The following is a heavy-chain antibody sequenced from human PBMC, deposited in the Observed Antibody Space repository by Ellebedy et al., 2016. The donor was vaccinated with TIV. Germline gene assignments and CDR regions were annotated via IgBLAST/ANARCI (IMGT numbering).Heavy chain of an antibody. V-gene: IGHV3-33*01. D-gene: IGHD6-19*01. CDR2: IWYDGTNK. CDR1: GFTFRYYG. Sequence: GESLKIPCAASGFTFRYYGMHWVLQAPGTGLEWVAAIWYDGTNKYSADPVKGRFTISRDNSKNTVYLQMNGLRDEATAVYYCARDRGAGTTRRVFDIWGQGTMVTVSS. J-gene: IGHJ3*02. CDR3: ARDRGAGTTRRVFDI.